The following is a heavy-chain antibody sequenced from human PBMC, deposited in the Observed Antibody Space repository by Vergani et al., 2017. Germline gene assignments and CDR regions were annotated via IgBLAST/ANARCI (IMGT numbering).Heavy chain of an antibody. J-gene: IGHJ4*02. Sequence: EVQLVESGGGLVQPGGSLRLSWAASGSPLRSYARNWVGQAPGKGLGWVASIKKDGSEKQYVDSVKGRFTISRDNVRNLVFLEMHDLRVADTAVYYCARELVAGTKEIDYWGQGTLVTVSS. CDR1: GSPLRSYA. CDR3: ARELVAGTKEIDY. CDR2: IKKDGSEK. D-gene: IGHD6-19*01. V-gene: IGHV3-7*01.